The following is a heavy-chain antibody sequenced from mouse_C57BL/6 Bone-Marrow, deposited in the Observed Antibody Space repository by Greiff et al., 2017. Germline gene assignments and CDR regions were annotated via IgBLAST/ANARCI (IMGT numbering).Heavy chain of an antibody. D-gene: IGHD1-1*01. CDR1: GYTFTDYY. Sequence: EVQLQQSGPVLVKPGASVKMSCKASGYTFTDYYMNWVKQSHGKSLEWIGVINPYNGGTSYNQKFKGKATLTVYKSSSTAYMELNSLTSEDSAVYYGARSDYGSSLDYWGQGTTLTVSS. V-gene: IGHV1-19*01. CDR2: INPYNGGT. J-gene: IGHJ2*01. CDR3: ARSDYGSSLDY.